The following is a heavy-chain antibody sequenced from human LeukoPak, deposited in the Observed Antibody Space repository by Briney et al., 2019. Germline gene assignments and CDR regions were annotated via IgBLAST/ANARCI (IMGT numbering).Heavy chain of an antibody. V-gene: IGHV1-2*02. CDR3: ARVVQLEPDPYPYYYYMDV. CDR2: INPNSGGT. J-gene: IGHJ6*03. D-gene: IGHD1-1*01. CDR1: GYTFTAYY. Sequence: GASVKVSCKASGYTFTAYYIYWVRQAPGQGLEWMGWINPNSGGTNYAQKFQGRVTMTRDTSITTAYMEVSRLRSDDTAVYYCARVVQLEPDPYPYYYYMDVWGKGTTVTISS.